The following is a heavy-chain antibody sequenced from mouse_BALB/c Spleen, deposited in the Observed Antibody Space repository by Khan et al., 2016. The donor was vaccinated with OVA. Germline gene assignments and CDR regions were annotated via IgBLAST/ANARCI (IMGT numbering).Heavy chain of an antibody. D-gene: IGHD2-14*01. CDR1: GFSLTDYG. Sequence: QVQLKQSGPGLVAPSQSLSITCTVSGFSLTDYGVNWVRQPPGKGLEWLGMLWGDGSTDYNSALKSRLSITKDNSKNQVFLTMNSLQTDDTARYYCARYAAMDYWGQGTSVTVSS. CDR2: LWGDGST. V-gene: IGHV2-6-7*01. CDR3: ARYAAMDY. J-gene: IGHJ4*01.